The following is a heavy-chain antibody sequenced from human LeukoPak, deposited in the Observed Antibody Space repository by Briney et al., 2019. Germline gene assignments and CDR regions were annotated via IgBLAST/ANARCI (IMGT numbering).Heavy chain of an antibody. CDR3: ARSSYSSSSSV. CDR2: INSDGSEG. D-gene: IGHD6-6*01. V-gene: IGHV3-7*03. Sequence: GGSLRLSCAVSGFTFSGFWMSWSRQAPGKGLEWVASINSDGSEGYYADVVKGRFTISRDNAKNSLYLQINSLRAEDTAVYYCARSSYSSSSSVWGQGTLVTVSS. J-gene: IGHJ4*02. CDR1: GFTFSGFW.